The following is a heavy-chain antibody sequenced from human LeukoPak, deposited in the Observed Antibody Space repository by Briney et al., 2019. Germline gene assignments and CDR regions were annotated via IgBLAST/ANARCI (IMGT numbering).Heavy chain of an antibody. CDR1: GGSISSGGYY. CDR3: ARTFSGWYLYFDY. CDR2: IYYSGST. V-gene: IGHV4-31*03. J-gene: IGHJ4*02. Sequence: SETLSLTCTVSGGSISSGGYYWSWIRQHPGKGLEWIGYIYYSGSTYYNPSLKSRVTISVDTSKNQFSLKLSSVTAADTAVYYCARTFSGWYLYFDYWGQGALVTVSS. D-gene: IGHD6-19*01.